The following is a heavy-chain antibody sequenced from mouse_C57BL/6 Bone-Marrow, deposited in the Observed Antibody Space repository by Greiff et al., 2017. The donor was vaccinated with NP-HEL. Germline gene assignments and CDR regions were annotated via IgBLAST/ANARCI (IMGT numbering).Heavy chain of an antibody. CDR2: IHPNSGST. J-gene: IGHJ1*03. CDR1: GYTFTSYW. Sequence: QVQLKQPGAELVKPGASVKLSCKASGYTFTSYWMHWVKQRPGQGLEWIGMIHPNSGSTNYNEKFKSKATLTVDKSSSTAYMQLSSLTSEDSAVYYCARGRDPYWYFDVWGTGTTVTVSS. D-gene: IGHD3-3*01. CDR3: ARGRDPYWYFDV. V-gene: IGHV1-64*01.